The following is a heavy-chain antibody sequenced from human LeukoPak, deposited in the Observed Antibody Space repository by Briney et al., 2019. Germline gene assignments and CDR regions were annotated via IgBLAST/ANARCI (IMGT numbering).Heavy chain of an antibody. CDR2: ISSRGSYT. Sequence: NPGGSLRLSCAASGFTFSNYNMNWVRQVPGRGLEWVSYISSRGSYTYYADSVKGRFTISRDNAKNSLYLQMNSLRAEDTAVYYCARIDAFDIWGQGTMVTVSS. CDR3: ARIDAFDI. CDR1: GFTFSNYN. J-gene: IGHJ3*02. V-gene: IGHV3-21*04.